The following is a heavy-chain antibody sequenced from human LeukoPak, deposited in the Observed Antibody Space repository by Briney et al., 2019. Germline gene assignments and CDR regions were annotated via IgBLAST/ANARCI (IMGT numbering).Heavy chain of an antibody. CDR3: ARGKVVAATWVDY. Sequence: SETLSLTCTVSGGSISSGGHYWSWIRQHPGKGLEWIGYTYYSGSTYYNPSLKSRVTISVDTSKNQFSLKLSSVTAADTAVYYCARGKVVAATWVDYWGQGTLVTVSS. D-gene: IGHD2-15*01. CDR1: GGSISSGGHY. V-gene: IGHV4-31*03. J-gene: IGHJ4*02. CDR2: TYYSGST.